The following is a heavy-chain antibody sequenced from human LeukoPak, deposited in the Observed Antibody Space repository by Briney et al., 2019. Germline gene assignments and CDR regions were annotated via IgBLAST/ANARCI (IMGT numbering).Heavy chain of an antibody. CDR1: GGTFSSYA. D-gene: IGHD3-10*01. CDR3: ARDVSYGSAPNWFDP. J-gene: IGHJ5*02. V-gene: IGHV1-69*13. Sequence: SVKVSCKASGGTFSSYAISWVRQAPGQGLEWMGGIIPIFGTANYAQKFQGRVTITADESTSTAYMELRSLRSEDTAVYYCARDVSYGSAPNWFDPWGQGTLVTVSS. CDR2: IIPIFGTA.